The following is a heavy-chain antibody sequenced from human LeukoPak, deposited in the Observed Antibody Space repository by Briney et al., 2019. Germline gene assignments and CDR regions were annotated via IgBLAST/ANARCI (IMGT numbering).Heavy chain of an antibody. J-gene: IGHJ4*02. CDR1: GYSFTSYW. CDR3: ARSGYCSGDTCYSDVYY. D-gene: IGHD2-15*01. V-gene: IGHV5-51*01. CDR2: IFPGDSDT. Sequence: GESLKISCKGSGYSFTSYWIGWVRQMPGKGLEWMGVIFPGDSDTRYSPSFQGQVTISADKSISTAYLQWSSLKATDAAMYYCARSGYCSGDTCYSDVYYWGQGTLVTVSS.